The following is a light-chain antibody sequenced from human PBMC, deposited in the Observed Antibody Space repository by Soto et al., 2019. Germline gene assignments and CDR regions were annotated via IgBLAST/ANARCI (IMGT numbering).Light chain of an antibody. CDR3: QQYASSSCT. CDR2: GAS. Sequence: EIVLTQSPGTLALSPGERATLSCRASQSISSSYLAWYQQKPGQDPRLLIYGASRRATGIPDRFSGRESGTDFTVTITTLEPEDSALYFCQQYASSSCTFGQGTKVEI. J-gene: IGKJ2*02. V-gene: IGKV3-20*01. CDR1: QSISSSY.